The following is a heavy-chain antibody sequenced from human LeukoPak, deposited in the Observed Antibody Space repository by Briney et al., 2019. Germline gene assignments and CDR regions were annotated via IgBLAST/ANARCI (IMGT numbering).Heavy chain of an antibody. V-gene: IGHV1-18*01. D-gene: IGHD3-16*01. CDR3: ARDRAPWGPAPPLDY. Sequence: ASVKVSCKASGYSFITYGISWVRQAPGQGLEWMGWISVYNGNTNYAQKLQGRVAMTPDTSTSTAYMELRSLRSDDTAVYYCARDRAPWGPAPPLDYWGQGTLVTVSS. J-gene: IGHJ4*01. CDR1: GYSFITYG. CDR2: ISVYNGNT.